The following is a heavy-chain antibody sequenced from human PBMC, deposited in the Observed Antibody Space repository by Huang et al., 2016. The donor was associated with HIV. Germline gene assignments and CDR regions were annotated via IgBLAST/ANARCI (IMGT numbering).Heavy chain of an antibody. D-gene: IGHD3-22*01. CDR3: ARGDYYDSSGYHPGYFDY. CDR2: IRNDVMKK. CDR1: GFILSNYG. V-gene: IGHV3-33*04. J-gene: IGHJ4*02. Sequence: VQLIESGGGVVQPGKSLSLFCATSGFILSNYGMHWVRQAPGKGLKWVAFIRNDVMKKNYADSVRGRFTVGRDNGNNTLFLQMRSLGVDDTAVYYCARGDYYDSSGYHPGYFDYWGQGILVTVSS.